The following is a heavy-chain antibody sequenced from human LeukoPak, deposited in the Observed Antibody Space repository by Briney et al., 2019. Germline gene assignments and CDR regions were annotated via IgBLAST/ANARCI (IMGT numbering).Heavy chain of an antibody. J-gene: IGHJ5*02. CDR3: ARDNWNDAPGGFDP. CDR1: GFTFSSYS. D-gene: IGHD1-20*01. CDR2: ITRSSTST. Sequence: GGSLRLSCAASGFTFSSYSMNWVRQAPGKGLEWVSSITRSSTSTYYTDSVRGRFTISRDNAKNSLYLQMNSLRAEDTAVYYCARDNWNDAPGGFDPWGQGTLVTVAS. V-gene: IGHV3-21*01.